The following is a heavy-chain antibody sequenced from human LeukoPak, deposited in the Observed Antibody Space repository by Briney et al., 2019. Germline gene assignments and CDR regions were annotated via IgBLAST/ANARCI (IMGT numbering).Heavy chain of an antibody. CDR1: GGSFSDYY. Sequence: SETLSLTCAVYGGSFSDYYWSWIRQPPGKGLEWIGEINHSGSTNYNPSLKSRVTISVDTSKNQFSLKLSSVAAADTAVYYCARHYYDSSGYRDYWGQGTLVTVSS. D-gene: IGHD3-22*01. CDR2: INHSGST. CDR3: ARHYYDSSGYRDY. V-gene: IGHV4-34*01. J-gene: IGHJ4*02.